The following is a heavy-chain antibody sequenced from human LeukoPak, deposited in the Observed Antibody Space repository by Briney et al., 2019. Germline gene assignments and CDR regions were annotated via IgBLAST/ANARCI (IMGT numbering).Heavy chain of an antibody. CDR1: GGTFSSYA. CDR3: ARVRAEAGMGYYFDY. D-gene: IGHD6-13*01. J-gene: IGHJ4*02. CDR2: IIPNYGTA. Sequence: SVKVSCKASGGTFSSYAISWVRQAPGQGLEWMGWIIPNYGTANYAQKFQGRVTITGDASTSTAYMELSSLRSEDTAVYYCARVRAEAGMGYYFDYWGQGTLVTVSS. V-gene: IGHV1-69*13.